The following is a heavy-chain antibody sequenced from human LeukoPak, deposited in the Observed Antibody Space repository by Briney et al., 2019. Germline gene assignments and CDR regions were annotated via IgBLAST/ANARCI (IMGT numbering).Heavy chain of an antibody. J-gene: IGHJ4*02. CDR3: AKSKSNDY. CDR1: GISFSSYA. CDR2: ISAGGGST. Sequence: GGSLRLSCAASGISFSSYAMNWVRQAPGKGLKWVSVISAGGGSTYYADSVKGRFTISRDNSKNTLYLQMDSLRAEDTAVYYCAKSKSNDYWGQGTLVTVSS. V-gene: IGHV3-23*01.